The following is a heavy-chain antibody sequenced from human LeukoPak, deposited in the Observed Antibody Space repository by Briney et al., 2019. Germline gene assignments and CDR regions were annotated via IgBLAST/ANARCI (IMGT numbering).Heavy chain of an antibody. D-gene: IGHD2-2*02. J-gene: IGHJ6*03. Sequence: SETLSLTCAVYGGSFSGYYWSWIRQPPGKGLEWIGEINHSGSTNYNPSLKSRVTISVDTSKNQFSLKLSSVTAADTAVYYCARGRSGYCSSTSCYTPYHYYYYMDVWGKGTTVTVSS. CDR3: ARGRSGYCSSTSCYTPYHYYYYMDV. V-gene: IGHV4-34*01. CDR1: GGSFSGYY. CDR2: INHSGST.